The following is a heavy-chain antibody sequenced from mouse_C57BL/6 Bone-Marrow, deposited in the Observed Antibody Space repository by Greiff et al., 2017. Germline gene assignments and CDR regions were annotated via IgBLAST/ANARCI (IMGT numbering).Heavy chain of an antibody. CDR2: IHPNSGST. CDR3: ARARYGSSRYWYFDV. Sequence: QVQLQQPGAELVKPGASVKLSCKASGYTFTSYWMHWVKQRPGQGLEWIGMIHPNSGSTNYNEKFKSKATLTVDKSSSTAYMQLSSLTSEDSAVXYCARARYGSSRYWYFDVWGTGTTVTVSS. CDR1: GYTFTSYW. D-gene: IGHD1-1*01. J-gene: IGHJ1*03. V-gene: IGHV1-64*01.